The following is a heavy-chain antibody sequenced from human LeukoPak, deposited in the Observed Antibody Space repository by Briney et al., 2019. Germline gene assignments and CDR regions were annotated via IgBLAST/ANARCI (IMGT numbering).Heavy chain of an antibody. D-gene: IGHD1-26*01. Sequence: PGGSLRLSCAASGFTFSSYAMSWVRQAPGKGLEWVSAISGSGGSTYCADSVKGRFTISRDNSKNTLYLQMNSLRAEDTAVYYCAKDFVPREVSSCDYWGQGTLVTVSS. CDR3: AKDFVPREVSSCDY. V-gene: IGHV3-23*01. CDR1: GFTFSSYA. J-gene: IGHJ4*02. CDR2: ISGSGGST.